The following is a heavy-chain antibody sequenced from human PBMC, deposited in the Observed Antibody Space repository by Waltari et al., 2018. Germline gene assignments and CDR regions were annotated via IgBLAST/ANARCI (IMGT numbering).Heavy chain of an antibody. J-gene: IGHJ3*02. CDR3: ARERGSFLYVGATRGAFDI. CDR1: GGSISSSY. Sequence: QVQLQESGPGLVKPSETLSLTCTVSGGSISSSYWSWIRQPPGQGLEWIGYIYYSGSTNYNPSLKSRVTISVDTSKNQFSLKLSSVTAADTAVYYCARERGSFLYVGATRGAFDIWGQGTMVTVSS. D-gene: IGHD3-10*01. V-gene: IGHV4-59*01. CDR2: IYYSGST.